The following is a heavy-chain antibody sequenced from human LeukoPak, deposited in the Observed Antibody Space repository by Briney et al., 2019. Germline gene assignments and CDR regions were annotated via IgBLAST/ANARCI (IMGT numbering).Heavy chain of an antibody. CDR3: ARELGYSYGYPDY. J-gene: IGHJ4*02. Sequence: GGSLRLSCAASGFTFSSYSMNWVRQAPGKGLEWVPYISSSSSTIYYADAVKGRFTISRDNAKNSMYLQMNSLRDEDTAVYYCARELGYSYGYPDYWGQGTLVTVSS. V-gene: IGHV3-48*02. CDR2: ISSSSSTI. D-gene: IGHD5-18*01. CDR1: GFTFSSYS.